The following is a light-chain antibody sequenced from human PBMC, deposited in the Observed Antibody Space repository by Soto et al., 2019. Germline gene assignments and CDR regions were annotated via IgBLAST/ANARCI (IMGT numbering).Light chain of an antibody. CDR2: KAS. Sequence: DIQMNQSPSTLSASVGDRVAIIGRASQSISGWLAWYQQKPGKAPKLLIYKASSLESGVPSRFSGSGSGTEFTLTISSLQPDDFATYYCQQYNSYSETFGQGTKVDI. J-gene: IGKJ1*01. V-gene: IGKV1-5*03. CDR3: QQYNSYSET. CDR1: QSISGW.